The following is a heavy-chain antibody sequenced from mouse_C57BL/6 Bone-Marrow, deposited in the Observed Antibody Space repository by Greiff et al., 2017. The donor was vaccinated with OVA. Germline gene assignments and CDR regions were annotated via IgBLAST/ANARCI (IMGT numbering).Heavy chain of an antibody. CDR3: ARPSNNAYFDV. V-gene: IGHV5-12*01. CDR2: ISNGGGST. D-gene: IGHD2-5*01. Sequence: EVMLVESGGGLVQPGGSLKLSCAASGFTFSDYYMYWVRQTPEKRLEWVAYISNGGGSTYYPDTVKGRFTISRDNAKNTLYLQMSRLKSEDTAMYYCARPSNNAYFDVWGTGTTVTVSS. CDR1: GFTFSDYY. J-gene: IGHJ1*03.